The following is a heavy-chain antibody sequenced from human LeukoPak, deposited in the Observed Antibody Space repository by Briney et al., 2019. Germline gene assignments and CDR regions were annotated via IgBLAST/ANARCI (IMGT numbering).Heavy chain of an antibody. Sequence: PSETLSLTCTVSGASISRYYWSWIRQPAGKGLEWIGRFYTSGSTNYNPSLKSRLTMSVDSSKNRFSLNLSSVTAADTAVYYCARVGYDSSGYYRHDAFDIWGQGTMVTVSS. J-gene: IGHJ3*02. V-gene: IGHV4-4*07. CDR3: ARVGYDSSGYYRHDAFDI. D-gene: IGHD3-22*01. CDR1: GASISRYY. CDR2: FYTSGST.